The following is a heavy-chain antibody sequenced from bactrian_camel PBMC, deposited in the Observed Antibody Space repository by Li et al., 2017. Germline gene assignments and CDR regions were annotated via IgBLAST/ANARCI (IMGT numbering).Heavy chain of an antibody. CDR2: LGDDGST. CDR3: AASRWVTWARELLASDFHF. V-gene: IGHV3S55*01. Sequence: HVQLVESGGGLVQPGGSLRLSCAVSRFSYSTAYMAWFRQTPGKEREGVAGLGDDGSTSYAEFAEGRFTISKDSKNTFYLQMNQLKPEDSAMYYCAASRWVTWARELLASDFHFWGQGTQVTVS. CDR1: RFSYSTAY. D-gene: IGHD3*01. J-gene: IGHJ6*01.